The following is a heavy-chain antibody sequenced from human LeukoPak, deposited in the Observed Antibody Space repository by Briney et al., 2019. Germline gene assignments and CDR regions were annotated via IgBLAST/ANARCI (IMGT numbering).Heavy chain of an antibody. J-gene: IGHJ3*01. V-gene: IGHV4-59*11. CDR2: IYYSGGT. CDR3: ARDRYAFDF. CDR1: GGSISSHY. Sequence: SETLSLTCTVSGGSISSHYWSWIRQSPGKGLEWIGYIYYSGGTNYNPTLKSRVTISVDTSKNQFSLKLSSVTAADTAVYYCARDRYAFDFWGQGTMVTVSS.